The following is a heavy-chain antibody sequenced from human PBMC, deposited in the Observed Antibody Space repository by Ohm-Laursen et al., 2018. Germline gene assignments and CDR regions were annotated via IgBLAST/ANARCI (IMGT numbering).Heavy chain of an antibody. V-gene: IGHV1-2*02. J-gene: IGHJ4*02. CDR2: VNPNSDGT. D-gene: IGHD5-18*01. Sequence: GASVKVSCKASGYTFTGYYMHWVRQAPGQGLEWMGWVNPNSDGTKYTQKFQGRVTMTRDTSISTVYMELSRLRSDDTAVYYCANLRDTAMVTDYWGQGTLGTVSS. CDR3: ANLRDTAMVTDY. CDR1: GYTFTGYY.